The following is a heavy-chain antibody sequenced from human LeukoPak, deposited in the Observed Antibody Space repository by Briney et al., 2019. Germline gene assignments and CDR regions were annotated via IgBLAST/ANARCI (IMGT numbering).Heavy chain of an antibody. CDR1: GGSNSSGDYY. D-gene: IGHD3-9*01. J-gene: IGHJ4*02. V-gene: IGHV4-30-4*01. CDR2: IYYSGST. CDR3: ARADILTGYYYFDY. Sequence: SQTLSLTCTVSGGSNSSGDYYWSWIRQPPGKGLEWIGYIYYSGSTYYNPSLKSRVTISVDTSKNQFSLKLSSVTAADTAVYYCARADILTGYYYFDYWGQGTLVTVSS.